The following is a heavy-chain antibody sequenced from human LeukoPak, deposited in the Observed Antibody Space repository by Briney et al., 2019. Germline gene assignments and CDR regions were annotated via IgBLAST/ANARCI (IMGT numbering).Heavy chain of an antibody. CDR2: LTQFFRRT. CDR3: ATSESGRSWDWFAP. CDR1: GGSFRTYP. V-gene: IGHV1-69*05. Sequence: ASVKVSCKASGGSFRTYPISWVRQAPGQGLEWMGGLTQFFRRTNYTQKFQGRLTITTDESSSTAYMELSDLRSDDTAVYYCATSESGRSWDWFAPWGQGTLVTVSS. D-gene: IGHD3-10*01. J-gene: IGHJ5*02.